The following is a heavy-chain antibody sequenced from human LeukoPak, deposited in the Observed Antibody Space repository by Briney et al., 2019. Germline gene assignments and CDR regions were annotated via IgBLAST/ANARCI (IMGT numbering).Heavy chain of an antibody. V-gene: IGHV1-69*13. CDR1: GGTFSSYA. D-gene: IGHD3-22*01. Sequence: AASVKVSRKASGGTFSSYAISWVRQAPGQGLEWMGGIIPIFGTANYAQKFQGRVTITADESTSTAYMELRSLRSDDTAVYYCARGWDYDSGGRPTAYVYWGQGTLVTVSS. J-gene: IGHJ4*02. CDR2: IIPIFGTA. CDR3: ARGWDYDSGGRPTAYVY.